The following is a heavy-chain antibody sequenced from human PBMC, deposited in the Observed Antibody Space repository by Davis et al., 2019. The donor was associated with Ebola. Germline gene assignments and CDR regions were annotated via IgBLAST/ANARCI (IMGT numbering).Heavy chain of an antibody. CDR3: AGTVTTPYFDY. Sequence: MPSETLSLTCAVYGGSFSGYYWSWIRQPPGKGLEWIGYIYYSGSTNYNPSLKSRVTISVDTSKNQFSLKLSSVTAADTAVYYCAGTVTTPYFDYWGQGTLVTVSS. J-gene: IGHJ4*02. V-gene: IGHV4-59*08. D-gene: IGHD4-17*01. CDR2: IYYSGST. CDR1: GGSFSGYY.